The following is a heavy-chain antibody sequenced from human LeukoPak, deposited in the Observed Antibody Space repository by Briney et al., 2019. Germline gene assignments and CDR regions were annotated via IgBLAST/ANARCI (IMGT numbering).Heavy chain of an antibody. Sequence: HGASVKVSCKASGYNFTSYDINWVRQATGQGLEWMGWMQPHSGDTGYAQKFQARVTMTRDISTSTVYMEVSSLTSEDSAVYYCARVPRDRSSLESWGQGTPIIVSS. J-gene: IGHJ4*02. D-gene: IGHD6-6*01. CDR1: GYNFTSYD. CDR3: ARVPRDRSSLES. CDR2: MQPHSGDT. V-gene: IGHV1-8*01.